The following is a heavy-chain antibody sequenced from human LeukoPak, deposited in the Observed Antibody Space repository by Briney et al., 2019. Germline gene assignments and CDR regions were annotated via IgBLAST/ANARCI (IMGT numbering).Heavy chain of an antibody. CDR3: ASYIAAAGTGDSPEDAFDI. CDR1: GGSISSSSYY. Sequence: PSETLSLTCTVSGGSISSSSYYWGWIRQPPGKGLEWIGSIYYSGSTYYNPSLKSRVTISVDTSKNQFSLKLSSVTAADTAVYYCASYIAAAGTGDSPEDAFDIWGQGTMVTVSS. CDR2: IYYSGST. J-gene: IGHJ3*02. V-gene: IGHV4-39*07. D-gene: IGHD6-13*01.